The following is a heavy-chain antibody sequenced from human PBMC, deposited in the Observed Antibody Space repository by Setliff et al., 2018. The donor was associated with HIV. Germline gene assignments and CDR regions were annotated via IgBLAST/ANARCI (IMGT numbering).Heavy chain of an antibody. Sequence: ASETLSLTCTVSGGSFTSRSYYWGWIRQPPGKGLEWIGSIFYSGITYYNPSLKSRVTISVDTSKNQFSLNLTSVTAADTAVYNCARSKTFYDFWGGYYTHGAFKIWGLGTMVTVSS. D-gene: IGHD3-3*01. V-gene: IGHV4-39*01. J-gene: IGHJ3*02. CDR1: GGSFTSRSYY. CDR2: IFYSGIT. CDR3: ARSKTFYDFWGGYYTHGAFKI.